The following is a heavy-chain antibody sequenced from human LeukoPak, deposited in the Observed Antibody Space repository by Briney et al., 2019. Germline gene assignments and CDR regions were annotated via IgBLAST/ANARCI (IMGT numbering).Heavy chain of an antibody. CDR3: ATLNSRLENSGGY. D-gene: IGHD1-1*01. V-gene: IGHV1-2*02. Sequence: ASMKVSCKASGYTFTGYYMHWVRQAPGQGLEWMGWINPNSGGTNYAQKFQGRVTMTRDTSISTAYMELSRLRSDDTAVYYCATLNSRLENSGGYWGQGTLVTVSS. CDR1: GYTFTGYY. CDR2: INPNSGGT. J-gene: IGHJ4*02.